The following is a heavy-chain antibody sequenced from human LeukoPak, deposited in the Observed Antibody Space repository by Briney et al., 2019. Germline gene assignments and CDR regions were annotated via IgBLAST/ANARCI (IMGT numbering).Heavy chain of an antibody. J-gene: IGHJ4*02. Sequence: ASVKVSCKVSGYTLTELSMHWVRQAPGKGLEWVGGFDLEDGETIYAQKFQGRVTMTEDASTDTAYMELSSLRSEDTAVYYCARDWPSVEPQIYVGASSFDYWGQGTLVTVSS. CDR1: GYTLTELS. CDR2: FDLEDGET. CDR3: ARDWPSVEPQIYVGASSFDY. D-gene: IGHD1-26*01. V-gene: IGHV1-24*01.